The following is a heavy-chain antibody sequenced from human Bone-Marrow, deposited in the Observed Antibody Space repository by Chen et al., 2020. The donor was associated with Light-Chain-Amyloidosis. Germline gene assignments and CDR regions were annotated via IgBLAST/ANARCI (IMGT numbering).Heavy chain of an antibody. Sequence: EVHLVESGGGLVKPGGSLRLSCAGSNFTFDVYTMNWVRLTPGQGLEWVSAISSSSRSTYYADSVRGRFTTSRDNADNSLTLHMDDLRVEDTGVYFCAKEMGIHNGAFDIWGRGTVVTVSS. CDR1: NFTFDVYT. V-gene: IGHV3-21*01. CDR2: ISSSSRST. J-gene: IGHJ3*02. CDR3: AKEMGIHNGAFDI. D-gene: IGHD2-8*01.